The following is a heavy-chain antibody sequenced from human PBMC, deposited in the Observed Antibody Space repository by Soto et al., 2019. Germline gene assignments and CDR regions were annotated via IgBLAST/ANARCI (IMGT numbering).Heavy chain of an antibody. D-gene: IGHD2-2*01. V-gene: IGHV3-7*03. Sequence: GGSLGLSCLASGFTFGSYWMAWVRQTPGKGLEWVTNMNQDGRERYYLDSAKGRFTISRDNAKNSLYLEMNSLRAEDTAVYYCATYCSGTSCYSFDYWGQGTLVTVSS. CDR2: MNQDGRER. CDR3: ATYCSGTSCYSFDY. J-gene: IGHJ4*02. CDR1: GFTFGSYW.